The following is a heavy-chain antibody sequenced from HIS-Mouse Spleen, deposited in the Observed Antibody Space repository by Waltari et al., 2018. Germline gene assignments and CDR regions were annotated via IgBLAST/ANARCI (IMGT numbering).Heavy chain of an antibody. CDR1: GGTFSSYA. J-gene: IGHJ3*02. V-gene: IGHV1-69*04. CDR3: AREDYYDSRAFDI. D-gene: IGHD3-22*01. CDR2: IIPILGIA. Sequence: VQLVQSGAEVKKPGSSVKVSCKASGGTFSSYAISWVRQAPGQGLEWMGRIIPILGIANYAQKFQGRVTITADKSTSTAYMELSSLRSEDTAVYYCAREDYYDSRAFDIWGQGTMVTVSS.